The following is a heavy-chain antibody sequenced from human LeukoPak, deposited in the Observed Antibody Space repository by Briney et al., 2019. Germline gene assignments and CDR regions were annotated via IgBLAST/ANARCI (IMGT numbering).Heavy chain of an antibody. V-gene: IGHV3-74*01. J-gene: IGHJ4*02. CDR1: GLTFRSYW. D-gene: IGHD2/OR15-2a*01. Sequence: GGSLRLSCAASGLTFRSYWMNWVRQAPGNGLLWVSRINSDGTSTSYADSVKGRFTIARDNAKSTLYLQMNSLRVEDTAVYYCARFPAGGNSYWGQGTLVTVSS. CDR2: INSDGTST. CDR3: ARFPAGGNSY.